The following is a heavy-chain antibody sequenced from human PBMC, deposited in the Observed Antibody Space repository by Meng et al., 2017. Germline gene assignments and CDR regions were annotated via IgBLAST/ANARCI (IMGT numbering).Heavy chain of an antibody. D-gene: IGHD6-19*01. CDR1: GFTFSSYA. Sequence: GESLKISCAASGFTFSSYAMSWVRQAPGKGLEWVGFIRSKAYGGTTEYAASVKGRFTISRDDSKSIAYLQMNSLKTEDTAVYYCTRVQYSSGWYYHYYYYYGMDVWGQGTTVTVSS. V-gene: IGHV3-49*04. CDR3: TRVQYSSGWYYHYYYYYGMDV. J-gene: IGHJ6*02. CDR2: IRSKAYGGTT.